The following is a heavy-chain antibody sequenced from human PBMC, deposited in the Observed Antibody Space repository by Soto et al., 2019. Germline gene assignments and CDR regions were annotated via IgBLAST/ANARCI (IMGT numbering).Heavy chain of an antibody. J-gene: IGHJ6*02. D-gene: IGHD3-10*01. Sequence: SETLSLTCTVSGGSISSAGNYWSWIRQHPGVGLEWIGYIYNNGNTYYNSALQSRVALSVDTSKNQFSLKLSSVTAADTAVYYCARGITMVRGVIVFGMDAWGQGTTVTVSS. CDR2: IYNNGNT. CDR1: GGSISSAGNY. V-gene: IGHV4-31*03. CDR3: ARGITMVRGVIVFGMDA.